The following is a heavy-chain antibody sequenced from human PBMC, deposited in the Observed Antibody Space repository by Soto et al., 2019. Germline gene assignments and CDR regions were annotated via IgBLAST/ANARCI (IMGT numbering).Heavy chain of an antibody. D-gene: IGHD6-25*01. CDR2: IYYSGST. CDR3: SKVACRGAAQLDY. J-gene: IGHJ4*02. Sequence: ESLSATCSVSGASISSYYLSWIRQPPGKGLEWIGYIYYSGSTKYNPSLKSRVTISVDTSKNQFSLNPRYVTAAEKAVYHWSKVACRGAAQLDYWGQGILVTVCS. V-gene: IGHV4-59*01. CDR1: GASISSYY.